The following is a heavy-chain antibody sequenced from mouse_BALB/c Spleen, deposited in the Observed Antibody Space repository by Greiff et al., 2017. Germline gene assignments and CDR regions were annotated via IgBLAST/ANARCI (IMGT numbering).Heavy chain of an antibody. CDR2: IDPYNGGT. CDR3: AREGNYDGYPAWFAY. Sequence: VQLKESGPELGKPGASVKISCKASGYSFTGYNMYWVKQSHRKSLEWIGYIDPYNGGTSYNQKSKGKATLTVDKSSSTAYMHLNSLTSEDSAIYYCAREGNYDGYPAWFAYGGQGNLVTGSA. J-gene: IGHJ3*01. V-gene: IGHV1S135*01. CDR1: GYSFTGYN. D-gene: IGHD2-3*01.